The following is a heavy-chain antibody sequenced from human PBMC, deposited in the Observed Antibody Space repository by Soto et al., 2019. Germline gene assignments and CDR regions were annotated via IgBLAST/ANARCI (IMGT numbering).Heavy chain of an antibody. Sequence: EVQVLEAGGGLVQPGGSLRLSCAATGFTFSDFDMSWVRQAAGKGLEWVSRIYGGGNGPHYADSVKGRVTISRDNSKNTLYLQINSLRAEDTAVYYCAKMEGMDPWAYSFDYWGQGTLVTVSS. J-gene: IGHJ4*02. V-gene: IGHV3-23*01. CDR2: IYGGGNGP. CDR3: AKMEGMDPWAYSFDY. D-gene: IGHD2-2*03. CDR1: GFTFSDFD.